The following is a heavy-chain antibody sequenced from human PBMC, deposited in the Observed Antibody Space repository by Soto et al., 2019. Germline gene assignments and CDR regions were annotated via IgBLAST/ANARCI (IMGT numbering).Heavy chain of an antibody. D-gene: IGHD3-3*01. J-gene: IGHJ5*02. CDR1: GGSISYNSYD. Sequence: LTCSVSGGSISYNSYDWGWIRQPPGKGLEWIGGIFYTGTTYYSPSLKDRVTMSMDTSKNSFSVNLTSVTAADTAVYYCARGLAPTIFGTVPTPNWFDPWGQGTLVTVSS. V-gene: IGHV4-39*02. CDR2: IFYTGTT. CDR3: ARGLAPTIFGTVPTPNWFDP.